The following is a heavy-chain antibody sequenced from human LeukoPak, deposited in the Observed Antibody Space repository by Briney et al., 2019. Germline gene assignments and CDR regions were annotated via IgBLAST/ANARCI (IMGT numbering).Heavy chain of an antibody. D-gene: IGHD1-26*01. CDR1: GYTFTSYA. CDR2: INAGNGNT. V-gene: IGHV1-3*01. Sequence: ASVKVSCKASGYTFTSYAMHWVRQAPGQRLEWIGWINAGNGNTKYSQKFQGRVTITTDESTSTAYMELSSLRSEDTAVYYCAVPAVVGARHTYHITQAFDIWGQGTMVTVSS. J-gene: IGHJ3*02. CDR3: AVPAVVGARHTYHITQAFDI.